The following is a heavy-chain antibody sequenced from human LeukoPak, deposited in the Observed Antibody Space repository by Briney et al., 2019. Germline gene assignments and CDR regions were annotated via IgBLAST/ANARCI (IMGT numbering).Heavy chain of an antibody. J-gene: IGHJ6*03. V-gene: IGHV3-23*01. CDR1: GFTLRSYT. CDR3: ANGLAASGNFLLRDYYHFIDV. CDR2: INGNGAAT. Sequence: GGSLRLSCAASGFTLRSYTMNWVRQAPGKGLEWVSTINGNGAATYYADSFKGRFLISRDDSKSTVYLRMNKLRVEDSGLYYCANGLAASGNFLLRDYYHFIDVWGKGTTVIVS. D-gene: IGHD1-26*01.